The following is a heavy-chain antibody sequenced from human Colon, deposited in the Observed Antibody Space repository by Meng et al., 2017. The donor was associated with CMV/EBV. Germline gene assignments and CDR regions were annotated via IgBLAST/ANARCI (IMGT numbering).Heavy chain of an antibody. V-gene: IGHV3-9*01. CDR2: ISWSSGRI. J-gene: IGHJ4*02. CDR1: GFTFDDYA. CDR3: VKDMKAYCSDGGCYGTSMDY. D-gene: IGHD2-15*01. Sequence: SLKISCAASGFTFDDYAMHWVRQAPGKGLEWVSGISWSSGRIGYTDSVKGRFTISRDNAKNSLHLQMNSLRVEDTALYYCVKDMKAYCSDGGCYGTSMDYWGQGTLVTVSS.